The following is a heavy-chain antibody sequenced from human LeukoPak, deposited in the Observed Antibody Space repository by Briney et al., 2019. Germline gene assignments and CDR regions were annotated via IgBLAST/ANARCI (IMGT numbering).Heavy chain of an antibody. Sequence: TSETLSLTCTVSGGSISSYYWSWIRQPPGKGLEWIAYIADIAGINYSPSLRSRVTISLDTSKNQFSLELSSVPAADTAVYYCAGHHPRNTVDFWGQVTLVTVSS. CDR1: GGSISSYY. CDR3: AGHHPRNTVDF. V-gene: IGHV4-59*08. D-gene: IGHD2/OR15-2a*01. CDR2: IADIAGI. J-gene: IGHJ4*02.